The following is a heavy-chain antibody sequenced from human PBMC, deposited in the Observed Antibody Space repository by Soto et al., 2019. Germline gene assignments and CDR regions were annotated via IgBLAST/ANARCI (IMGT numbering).Heavy chain of an antibody. D-gene: IGHD6-19*01. CDR1: GYNFTTYW. V-gene: IGHV5-51*01. CDR2: IYPGDSDT. CDR3: ARSRRGAYSSGWYSPSGYYNYGIDV. Sequence: GASQKSSCKACGYNFTTYWMGWVRQKNGKGLEWMGIIYPGDSDTKYSPSLQGQVTISADTSISTAYLQWTSLKASDTAMYYCARSRRGAYSSGWYSPSGYYNYGIDVWGQGTKVTVSS. J-gene: IGHJ6*02.